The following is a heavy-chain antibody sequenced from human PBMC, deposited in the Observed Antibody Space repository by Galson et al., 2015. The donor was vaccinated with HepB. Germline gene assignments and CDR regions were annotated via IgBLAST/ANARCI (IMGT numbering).Heavy chain of an antibody. V-gene: IGHV3-30*18. CDR2: VSYDGSNK. CDR1: GFTFSNYG. Sequence: SLRLSCAASGFTFSNYGMHWVRQAPGKGLEWVAVVSYDGSNKYYADSVKGRFTISRDNSKSTLYLQMNSLRAEDTAVYYCAKDGGMGGGGRLDYWGQGTLVTVSS. J-gene: IGHJ4*02. CDR3: AKDGGMGGGGRLDY. D-gene: IGHD3-16*01.